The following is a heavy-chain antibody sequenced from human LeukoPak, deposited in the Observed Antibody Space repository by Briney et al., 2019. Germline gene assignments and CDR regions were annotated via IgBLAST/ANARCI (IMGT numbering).Heavy chain of an antibody. V-gene: IGHV4-39*02. Sequence: PSETLSLTCTVSGGSISSSSYYWGWIRQPPGKGLEWIGSIYYSGSTYYNPSLKSRVTISVDTSKNQFSLKLSSVTAADTAVYYCARDHPARDWGQGTLATVSS. CDR1: GGSISSSSYY. CDR2: IYYSGST. J-gene: IGHJ4*02. D-gene: IGHD6-6*01. CDR3: ARDHPARD.